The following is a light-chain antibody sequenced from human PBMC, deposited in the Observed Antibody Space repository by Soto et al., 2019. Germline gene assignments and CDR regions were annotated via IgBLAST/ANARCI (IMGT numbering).Light chain of an antibody. CDR3: CSYAGGSTYV. CDR2: EGS. CDR1: SSDVGSYNL. V-gene: IGLV2-23*01. J-gene: IGLJ1*01. Sequence: QSALTQPASVSGSPGQSITISCTGTSSDVGSYNLVSWYQQHPGKAPKLMIYEGSKRPSGVSIRFSGSKSGNTASLTISGLQAEDEADYYCCSYAGGSTYVFGTGTRSPS.